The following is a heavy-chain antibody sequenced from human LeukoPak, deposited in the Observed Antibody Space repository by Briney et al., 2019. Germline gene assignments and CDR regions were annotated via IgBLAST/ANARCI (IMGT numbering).Heavy chain of an antibody. J-gene: IGHJ3*02. CDR1: GYTLTELS. D-gene: IGHD3-22*01. Sequence: ASVKVSCTVSGYTLTELSMHWVRQAPGKGLEWMGGFDPEDGETIYAQKFQGRVTMTEDTSTDTAYMELSSLRSEDTAVYYCATLMVTMIVVARNAFDIWGQGTMVTVSS. CDR2: FDPEDGET. CDR3: ATLMVTMIVVARNAFDI. V-gene: IGHV1-24*01.